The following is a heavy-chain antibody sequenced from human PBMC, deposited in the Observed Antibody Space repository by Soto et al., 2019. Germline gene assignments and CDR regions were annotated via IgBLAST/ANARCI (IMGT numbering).Heavy chain of an antibody. D-gene: IGHD6-19*01. CDR1: GFTFSVYS. V-gene: IGHV3-48*02. Sequence: EVQLVESGGGLVQPGGSLRLSCAASGFTFSVYSMNWIRQAPGKGLQWVSYMTSDMKTIHYADSVKGRFNISRDNAKNLVYLQMTSLRDEDTAVYYCARSVEGHFDYWGQGALVTVSS. CDR2: MTSDMKTI. CDR3: ARSVEGHFDY. J-gene: IGHJ4*02.